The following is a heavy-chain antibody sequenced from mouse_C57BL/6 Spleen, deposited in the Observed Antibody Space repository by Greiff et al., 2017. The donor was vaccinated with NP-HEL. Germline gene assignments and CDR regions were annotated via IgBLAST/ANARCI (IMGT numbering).Heavy chain of an antibody. CDR2: IYPGSGST. J-gene: IGHJ2*01. CDR1: GYTFTSYW. V-gene: IGHV1-55*01. Sequence: QVQLQQPGAELVKPGASVKMSCKASGYTFTSYWITWVKQRPGQGLEWIGDIYPGSGSTNYNEKFKSKATLTVDTSSSPAYMQLSSLTSEDPAVSSWEGKGTLLWYFDNGAKAPLPQSPQ. CDR3: EGKGTLLWYFDN. D-gene: IGHD2-10*01.